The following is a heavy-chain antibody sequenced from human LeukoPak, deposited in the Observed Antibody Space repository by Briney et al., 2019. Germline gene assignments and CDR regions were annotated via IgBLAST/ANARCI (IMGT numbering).Heavy chain of an antibody. CDR2: VSNSGSSI. CDR1: GVTFSDEY. V-gene: IGHV3-11*01. Sequence: GGSLRLSCEASGVTFSDEYMSWIRQAPGKGLEWISCVSNSGSSIYYADSVKGRFSISRDNVKNSLYLQMNSLRVEDTAVYYCARDGAYSASNFWGQGTMVAVSS. D-gene: IGHD6-13*01. CDR3: ARDGAYSASNF. J-gene: IGHJ3*01.